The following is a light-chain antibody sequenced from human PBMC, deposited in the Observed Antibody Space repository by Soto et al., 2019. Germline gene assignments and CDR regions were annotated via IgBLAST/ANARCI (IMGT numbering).Light chain of an antibody. CDR1: QSISSF. CDR2: AAS. V-gene: IGKV1-39*01. Sequence: DIQMTQSPSSLSASVGDRVTITCRASQSISSFLNWYQQKPGRAPKLLIYAASSLQSGVPSRFSGSGSATDFTLTISSLQPDDFATYYCQQSNSTPFTFGQGKKLVIK. CDR3: QQSNSTPFT. J-gene: IGKJ2*01.